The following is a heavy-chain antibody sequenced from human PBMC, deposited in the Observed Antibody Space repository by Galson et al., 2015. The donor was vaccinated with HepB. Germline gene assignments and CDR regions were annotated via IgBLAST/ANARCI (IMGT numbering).Heavy chain of an antibody. CDR1: GGTFNRYT. Sequence: SVKVSCKASGGTFNRYTISWVRQAPGQGLEWMGGISPLLGTANYAQKFRGRVTIAADESTSTAFMELSSLTSEDTAVYFCARGAHADTTMVTPFDYWGQGTLVTVSS. V-gene: IGHV1-69*13. J-gene: IGHJ4*02. CDR2: ISPLLGTA. CDR3: ARGAHADTTMVTPFDY. D-gene: IGHD5-18*01.